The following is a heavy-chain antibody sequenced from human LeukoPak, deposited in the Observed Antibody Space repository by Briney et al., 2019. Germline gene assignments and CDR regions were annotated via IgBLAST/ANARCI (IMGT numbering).Heavy chain of an antibody. CDR2: IYTSGST. J-gene: IGHJ4*02. D-gene: IGHD3-22*01. Sequence: PSQTLSLTYTDSGGSISSGSYYWSWIRQPAGKGLEWIGRIYTSGSTNYNPSLKSRVTISVDTSKNQFSLKLSSVTAAGTAVYYCARDSSADYDSSGYYDYWGQGTLVTVSS. CDR3: ARDSSADYDSSGYYDY. V-gene: IGHV4-61*02. CDR1: GGSISSGSYY.